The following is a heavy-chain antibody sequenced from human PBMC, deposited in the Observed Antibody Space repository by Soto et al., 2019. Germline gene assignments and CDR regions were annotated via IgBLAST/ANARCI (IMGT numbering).Heavy chain of an antibody. CDR3: ARGPLPAFYHYCIDV. CDR2: LYYRGSR. J-gene: IGHJ6*04. Sequence: QLQESGPGLVKDSETLSLTCRVSGGSISSHYWSWIRQPPGKGLEWIGNLYYRGSRIYNPSLNTPVTISVDTASNPFALIMRSVGAGGTAVYFCARGPLPAFYHYCIDVWVRGTAVTVSA. V-gene: IGHV4-59*08. CDR1: GGSISSHY.